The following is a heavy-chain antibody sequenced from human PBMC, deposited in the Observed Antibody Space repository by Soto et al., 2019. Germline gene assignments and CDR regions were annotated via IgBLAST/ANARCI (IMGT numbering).Heavy chain of an antibody. J-gene: IGHJ4*02. Sequence: QVQLVQSGAEVKKPGSSVKVSCKASGGTFTNYGISWVRQAPGQGLEWMGGIVPIFGTANYAQKFQGRVTITADESASTAYMELSSLRSEDTDVYYCARGPQYAYFDYWGQGTLVTVSS. CDR1: GGTFTNYG. CDR2: IVPIFGTA. D-gene: IGHD2-2*01. CDR3: ARGPQYAYFDY. V-gene: IGHV1-69*01.